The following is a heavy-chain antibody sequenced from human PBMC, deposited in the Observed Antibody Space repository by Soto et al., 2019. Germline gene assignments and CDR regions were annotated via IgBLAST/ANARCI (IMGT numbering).Heavy chain of an antibody. CDR2: IYYNGST. V-gene: IGHV4-59*01. CDR1: GGSIKNYI. J-gene: IGHJ6*03. Sequence: SETLSLTCTVSGGSIKNYIPSWIRAPPGKGLERIGYIYYNGSTNYKPSLKSRVTISVDTSKNQFSLKLSSVTAADTAVYYCARDYRLSADDILTGYYIGPDYYYYMDVWGKGTTVTVSS. CDR3: ARDYRLSADDILTGYYIGPDYYYYMDV. D-gene: IGHD3-9*01.